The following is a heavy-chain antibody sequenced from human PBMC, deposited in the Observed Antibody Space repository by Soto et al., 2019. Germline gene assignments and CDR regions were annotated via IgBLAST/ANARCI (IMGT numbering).Heavy chain of an antibody. V-gene: IGHV1-8*01. CDR3: PRGSVPYAGDD. D-gene: IGHD2-21*01. J-gene: IGHJ4*02. CDR1: GYTFTSYD. Sequence: QVQLVQSGAEVKKPGASVKVSCKASGYTFTSYDINWVRQATGQGLEWMGWMHPNRGNTGYAQKYQGRLTMTKHTTISTAYMELSRLKSDVTAVYYCPRGSVPYAGDDWGQGTLVTVSS. CDR2: MHPNRGNT.